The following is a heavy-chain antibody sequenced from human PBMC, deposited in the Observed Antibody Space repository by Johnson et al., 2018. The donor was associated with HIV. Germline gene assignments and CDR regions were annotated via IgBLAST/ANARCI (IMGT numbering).Heavy chain of an antibody. CDR2: ISGSGGST. CDR3: VRGLLWFGELLEAFDI. J-gene: IGHJ3*02. Sequence: VQLVESGGGLVQPGGSLRLPCAASGFTFSSSAMSWVRQAPGKGLEWVSAISGSGGSTYYADSVKGRFTISRDNSKNTLYLHMNSLRPDDTAVYGCVRGLLWFGELLEAFDIWGQGTMVTVSS. CDR1: GFTFSSSA. V-gene: IGHV3-23*04. D-gene: IGHD3-10*01.